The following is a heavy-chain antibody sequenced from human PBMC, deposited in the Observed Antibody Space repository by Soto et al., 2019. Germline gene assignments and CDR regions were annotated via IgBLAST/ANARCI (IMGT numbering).Heavy chain of an antibody. CDR1: GGSISSGDYY. CDR2: IYYSGST. CDR3: ARAGGDCSGGSCYSFDP. V-gene: IGHV4-30-4*01. D-gene: IGHD2-15*01. J-gene: IGHJ5*02. Sequence: QVQLQESGPGLVKPSQTLSLTCTVSGGSISSGDYYWSWIRQPPGKGLEWIGYIYYSGSTYYNPSLKSRVTISVDTSKNQFSLKLSSVTAADTAVYYCARAGGDCSGGSCYSFDPWGQGTLVTVSS.